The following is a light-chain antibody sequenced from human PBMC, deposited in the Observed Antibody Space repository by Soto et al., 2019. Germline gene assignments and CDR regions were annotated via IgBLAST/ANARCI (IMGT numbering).Light chain of an antibody. CDR2: AAS. V-gene: IGKV1-17*03. J-gene: IGKJ4*01. CDR3: LQHNSYPLT. Sequence: DIQMTQSPSAMSASVGDSITITCRASQGINNHLVWFQQKPGKVPQRLIYAASRLQSGVPSTFSGSGSGTEFTLTISSLQPEDSATYYCLQHNSYPLTFGGRTKVEI. CDR1: QGINNH.